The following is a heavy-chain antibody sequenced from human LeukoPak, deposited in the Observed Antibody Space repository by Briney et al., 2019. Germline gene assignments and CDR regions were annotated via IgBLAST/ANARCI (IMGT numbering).Heavy chain of an antibody. Sequence: PGGSLRLSCAAWEFIFSLYAMHWVRQPPGRGLEGVSYITDVSSHIHYADSVKGRLTISRDNAKNTLYLQTNSLRAEDPAVYYCARVSYQPGFIDCWGQETLVTVSS. CDR2: ITDVSSHI. V-gene: IGHV3-21*06. CDR3: ARVSYQPGFIDC. J-gene: IGHJ4*01. D-gene: IGHD2-2*01. CDR1: EFIFSLYA.